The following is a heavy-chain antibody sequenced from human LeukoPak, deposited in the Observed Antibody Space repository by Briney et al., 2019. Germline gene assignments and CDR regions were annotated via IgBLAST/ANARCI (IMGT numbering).Heavy chain of an antibody. D-gene: IGHD3-9*01. J-gene: IGHJ4*02. Sequence: ASVKVSCKASGYTFTSYYMHWVRQAPGQGLEWMGIINPSGGSTSYAQKFQGRVTMTRDMSTSTVYMELSSLRSEDTAVYYCARTWLPHYFDYWGQGTLVTVSS. CDR2: INPSGGST. CDR1: GYTFTSYY. CDR3: ARTWLPHYFDY. V-gene: IGHV1-46*01.